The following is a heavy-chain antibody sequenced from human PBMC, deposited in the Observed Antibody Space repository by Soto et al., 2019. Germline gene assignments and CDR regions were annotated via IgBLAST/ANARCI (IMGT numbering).Heavy chain of an antibody. Sequence: SETLSLTCAVYGGSFSGYYWSWIRQPPGKGLEWIGEINHSGSTNYNPSLKSRVTISVDTSKNQFSLKLSSVTAADTAGYYCARGQRIRGYIWGSYRYNEGTYAFDIWGQGTMVTVSS. CDR2: INHSGST. CDR1: GGSFSGYY. J-gene: IGHJ3*02. CDR3: ARGQRIRGYIWGSYRYNEGTYAFDI. V-gene: IGHV4-34*01. D-gene: IGHD3-16*02.